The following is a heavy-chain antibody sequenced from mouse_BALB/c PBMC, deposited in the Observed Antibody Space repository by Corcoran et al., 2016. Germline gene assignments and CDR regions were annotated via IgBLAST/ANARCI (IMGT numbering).Heavy chain of an antibody. CDR1: GYSFTGYY. CDR2: ISCYNGAT. V-gene: IGHV1S34*01. Sequence: LVKTGASVTISCKASGYSFTGYYMHWVKQSHGKSLEWIGYISCYNGATSYNQKFKGKATFTVDTSSSTAYMQFNSLTSEDSAVYYCARGILRYYFDYWGQGTTLTVSS. D-gene: IGHD1-1*01. CDR3: ARGILRYYFDY. J-gene: IGHJ2*01.